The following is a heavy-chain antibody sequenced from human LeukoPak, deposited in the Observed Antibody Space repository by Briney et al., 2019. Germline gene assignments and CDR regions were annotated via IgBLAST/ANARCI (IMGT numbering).Heavy chain of an antibody. CDR2: IYYTVSP. Sequence: SETPSLTCTVSGGSISSSSSYWGWIRRPPGKGLEWIGIIYYTVSPYYNPSLKSRVTISVDTSKNQFSLRLSSVTAADTAVYYCARRAGGVVARYFDYWGQGNLVTVPS. CDR3: ARRAGGVVARYFDY. D-gene: IGHD2-8*02. V-gene: IGHV4-39*01. CDR1: GGSISSSSSY. J-gene: IGHJ4*02.